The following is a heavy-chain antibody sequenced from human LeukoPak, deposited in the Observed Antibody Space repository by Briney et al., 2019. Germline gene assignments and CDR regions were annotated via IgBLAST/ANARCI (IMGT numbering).Heavy chain of an antibody. CDR1: GFTFSSYA. Sequence: GGSLRLSCAASGFTFSSYAMHWVRQAPGKGLEWVAVISYDGSNKYYADSVRGRFTISRDNSKNTLYLQMNSLRAEDTAVYYCARDLYRSGGSCYSGWFDPWGQGTLVTVSS. V-gene: IGHV3-30-3*01. D-gene: IGHD2-15*01. J-gene: IGHJ5*02. CDR2: ISYDGSNK. CDR3: ARDLYRSGGSCYSGWFDP.